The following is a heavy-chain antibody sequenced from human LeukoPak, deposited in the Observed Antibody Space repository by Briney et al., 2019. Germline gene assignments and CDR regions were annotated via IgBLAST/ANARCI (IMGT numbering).Heavy chain of an antibody. D-gene: IGHD2-15*01. CDR1: GYTFTSYD. Sequence: AXXKVSCKASGYTFTSYDINWVRQAPGQGLEWMGWMNPNSGNTVYAQKFQGRVTMNRNTSISTAYMELSSLRSEDTAVYYCARGLGGFDYWGQGTLVTVSS. J-gene: IGHJ4*02. CDR2: MNPNSGNT. V-gene: IGHV1-8*01. CDR3: ARGLGGFDY.